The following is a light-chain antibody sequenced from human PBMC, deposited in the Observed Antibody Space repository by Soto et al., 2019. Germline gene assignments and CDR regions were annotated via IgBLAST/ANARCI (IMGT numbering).Light chain of an antibody. CDR3: SSYSRRSTYV. V-gene: IGLV2-14*01. CDR2: EVS. CDR1: SSDVGAYNY. Sequence: QSVLTQPASVSGSPGQSITISCTGTSSDVGAYNYVSWYQQYPGKAPKLMIHEVSKRPSGVSNRFSGSKSGNTASLTISGLQAEDEADYFCSSYSRRSTYVFGTGTKVTVL. J-gene: IGLJ1*01.